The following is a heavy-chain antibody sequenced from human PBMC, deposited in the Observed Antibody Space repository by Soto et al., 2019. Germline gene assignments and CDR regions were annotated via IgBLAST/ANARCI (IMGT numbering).Heavy chain of an antibody. CDR3: EREVPIAVAGHNFDY. D-gene: IGHD6-19*01. CDR1: GFTLSSYA. J-gene: IGHJ4*02. CDR2: ISGSGGTT. V-gene: IGHV3-23*01. Sequence: GGSLRLSCAACGFTLSSYAMAWVRQAPGKGLEWVSVISGSGGTTFYADSVKGRFTISRDNSKNTLYLQMNSLRAEDTAVYYCEREVPIAVAGHNFDYWGQGTLVTVSS.